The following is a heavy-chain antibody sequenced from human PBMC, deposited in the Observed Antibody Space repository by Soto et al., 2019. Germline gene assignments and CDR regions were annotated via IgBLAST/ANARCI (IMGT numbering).Heavy chain of an antibody. Sequence: GGSLRLSCVASGFTFSSYAMSWFRQVPGKGLEWVSTISDAAGSAYYVDSVKGRFTISRDNSKKTLYLQMNSLRAEDSAVYYCARPYGGKIGDAPDLWGPGTMVTVSS. CDR1: GFTFSSYA. D-gene: IGHD4-17*01. J-gene: IGHJ3*01. V-gene: IGHV3-23*01. CDR2: ISDAAGSA. CDR3: ARPYGGKIGDAPDL.